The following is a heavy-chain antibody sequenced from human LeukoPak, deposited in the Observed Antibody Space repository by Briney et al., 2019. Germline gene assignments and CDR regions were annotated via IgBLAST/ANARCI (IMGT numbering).Heavy chain of an antibody. CDR1: GFTFSSYS. D-gene: IGHD3-3*01. Sequence: GSLRLSCAASGFTFSSYSMNWVRQAPGEGLEWVSSISSSSSYIYYADSVKGRFTISRDNAKNSLYLQVNSLRAEDTAVYYCAGGVVRFLEWLLYNFDYWGQGTLVTVSS. V-gene: IGHV3-21*01. J-gene: IGHJ4*02. CDR2: ISSSSSYI. CDR3: AGGVVRFLEWLLYNFDY.